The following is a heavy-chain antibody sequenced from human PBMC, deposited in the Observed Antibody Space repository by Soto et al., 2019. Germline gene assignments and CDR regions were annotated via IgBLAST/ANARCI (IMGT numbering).Heavy chain of an antibody. CDR2: ISSSSSYI. Sequence: GGSLRLSCAASGFTFSSYSMNWVRQAPGKGLEWVSSISSSSSYIYYADSVKGRFTISRDNAKNSLYLQMNSLRSEDTAVYYCARVALSYSYGWTYGYWGQGTLVTVSS. V-gene: IGHV3-21*01. CDR1: GFTFSSYS. D-gene: IGHD1-26*01. CDR3: ARVALSYSYGWTYGY. J-gene: IGHJ4*02.